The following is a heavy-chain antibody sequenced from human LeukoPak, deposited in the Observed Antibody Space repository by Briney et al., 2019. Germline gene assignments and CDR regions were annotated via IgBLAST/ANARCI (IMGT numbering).Heavy chain of an antibody. V-gene: IGHV3-48*03. J-gene: IGHJ4*02. CDR2: ISSSGSTI. Sequence: GGSLRLSCAASGFTFSSYEMNWVRQAPGKGLEWVSYISSSGSTIYYADSVKGRFTISRDNAKNSLYLQMNSLRAEDTAVYFCARVGALSSSWLLYWGQGTLVTVSS. CDR1: GFTFSSYE. D-gene: IGHD6-13*01. CDR3: ARVGALSSSWLLY.